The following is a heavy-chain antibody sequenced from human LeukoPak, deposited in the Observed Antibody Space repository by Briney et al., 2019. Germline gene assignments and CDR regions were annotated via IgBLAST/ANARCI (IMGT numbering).Heavy chain of an antibody. D-gene: IGHD1-26*01. Sequence: PGGSLRLSCAASGFTFSSYSMNWVRQAPGKGLEWVSSISSSSSYIYYADSVKGRFTISRDNAKNSLYLQMNSLRAEDTAVYYCAKDDSGSYNWFDPWGQGTLVTVSS. J-gene: IGHJ5*02. CDR3: AKDDSGSYNWFDP. CDR2: ISSSSSYI. CDR1: GFTFSSYS. V-gene: IGHV3-21*04.